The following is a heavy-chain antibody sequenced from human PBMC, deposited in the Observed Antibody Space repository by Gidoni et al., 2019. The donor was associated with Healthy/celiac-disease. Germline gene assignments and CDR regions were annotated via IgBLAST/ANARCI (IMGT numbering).Heavy chain of an antibody. Sequence: IRQPPGKVLEWIGVINHSGSTNYNPSLKSRVTISVDTSKNQFSLKLSSVTAADTAVYYCARTRITIFGVVTYYYYYYMDVWGKGTMVTVSS. CDR2: INHSGST. D-gene: IGHD3-3*01. V-gene: IGHV4-34*01. CDR3: ARTRITIFGVVTYYYYYYMDV. J-gene: IGHJ6*03.